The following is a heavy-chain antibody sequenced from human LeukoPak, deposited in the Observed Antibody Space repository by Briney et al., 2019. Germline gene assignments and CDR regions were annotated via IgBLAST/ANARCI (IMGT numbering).Heavy chain of an antibody. Sequence: PGGSLRLFCAASGFTFRGSDMRWVRQVRGRGLEWVSGVGGDEKPHYADFVRRRFTISRDNARNTVFLQMNSLTVEDAAVYYRAKDLSWWVTADYWGQGVLVTVSS. V-gene: IGHV3-23*01. CDR3: AKDLSWWVTADY. D-gene: IGHD2-21*02. J-gene: IGHJ4*02. CDR1: GFTFRGSD. CDR2: VGGDEKP.